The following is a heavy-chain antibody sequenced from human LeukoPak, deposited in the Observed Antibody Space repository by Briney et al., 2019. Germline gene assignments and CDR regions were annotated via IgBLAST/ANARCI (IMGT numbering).Heavy chain of an antibody. V-gene: IGHV3-23*01. CDR1: GFTFSSYA. J-gene: IGHJ4*02. CDR2: ISGSGGST. Sequence: PRGSLRLSCAASGFTFSSYAMSWVRQAPGKGLEWVSAISGSGGSTYYADSVKGRFTISRDNSKNTLYLRMNSLRAEDTAVYYCAKDLVFFGYGFDYWGQGTLVTVSS. CDR3: AKDLVFFGYGFDY. D-gene: IGHD5-12*01.